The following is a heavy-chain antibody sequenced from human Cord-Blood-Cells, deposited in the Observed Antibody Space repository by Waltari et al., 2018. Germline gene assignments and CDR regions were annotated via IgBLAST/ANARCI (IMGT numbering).Heavy chain of an antibody. D-gene: IGHD3-10*01. Sequence: EVQLVESGGGLVQPGGSLRLSCAASGFTFSSYDMHWVRQATGKGLEWVSAIGTAGDTYYPGSVKGRFNISRENAKNSLYLQMNSLRAGDTAVYYCARYYYGSGSYYKSFDYWGQGTLVTVSS. J-gene: IGHJ4*02. CDR3: ARYYYGSGSYYKSFDY. CDR2: IGTAGDT. V-gene: IGHV3-13*01. CDR1: GFTFSSYD.